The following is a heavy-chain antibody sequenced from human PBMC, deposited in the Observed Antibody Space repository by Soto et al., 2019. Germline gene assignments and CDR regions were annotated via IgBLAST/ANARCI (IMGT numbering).Heavy chain of an antibody. CDR2: IYPGDSDT. Sequence: GESLNISCKGSGYSFTSYWIGWVRQMPGKGLEWMGIIYPGDSDTRYSPSFQGQVTISADKSISTAYLQWSSLKASDTAMYYCARQRPVLRYFDWLFDAFDIWGQGTMVTVSS. J-gene: IGHJ3*02. CDR1: GYSFTSYW. D-gene: IGHD3-9*01. V-gene: IGHV5-51*01. CDR3: ARQRPVLRYFDWLFDAFDI.